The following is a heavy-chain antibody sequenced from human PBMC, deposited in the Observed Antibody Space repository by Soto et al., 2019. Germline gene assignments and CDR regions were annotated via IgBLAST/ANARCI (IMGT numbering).Heavy chain of an antibody. CDR2: IYHSGST. CDR1: GGSISSGGYS. V-gene: IGHV4-30-2*01. D-gene: IGHD4-17*01. CDR3: ARVTVTAYYFDY. J-gene: IGHJ4*02. Sequence: QLQLQESGSGLVKPSQTLSLTCAVSGGSISSGGYSWSWIRQPPGKGLEWIGYIYHSGSTYYNPSLKGRVTISVVRSKNQFSLKLSSVTAADTAVYYCARVTVTAYYFDYWGQGTLVTVSS.